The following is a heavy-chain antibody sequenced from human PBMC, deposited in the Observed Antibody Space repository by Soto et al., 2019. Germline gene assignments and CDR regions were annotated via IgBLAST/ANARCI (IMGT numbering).Heavy chain of an antibody. CDR2: INPNSGGT. CDR3: ARGASQPYDDFWSAYYGGADAHTERPTRKKNYYTMDV. CDR1: GYKFTTYF. J-gene: IGHJ6*02. V-gene: IGHV1-2*04. D-gene: IGHD3-3*01. Sequence: GASVKVSCKASGYKFTTYFIHWVRQAPGQGLEWMGCINPNSGGTKYAQNFQGWVTMTRDTXISTAYMELSRLRSDDTAVYYCARGASQPYDDFWSAYYGGADAHTERPTRKKNYYTMDVGGQGTTVTVSS.